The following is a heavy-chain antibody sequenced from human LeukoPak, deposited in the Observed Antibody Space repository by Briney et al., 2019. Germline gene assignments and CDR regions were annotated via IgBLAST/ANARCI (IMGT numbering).Heavy chain of an antibody. Sequence: SETLSLTCTVSGGSISSYYWSWIRQPPGKGLEWIGYIYYSGSTNYNPSLKSRVTISVDTPKNRFSLKLSSVTAADTAVYYCARSRGGYNLDYWGQGTLVSVSS. V-gene: IGHV4-59*01. CDR3: ARSRGGYNLDY. D-gene: IGHD5-24*01. J-gene: IGHJ4*02. CDR2: IYYSGST. CDR1: GGSISSYY.